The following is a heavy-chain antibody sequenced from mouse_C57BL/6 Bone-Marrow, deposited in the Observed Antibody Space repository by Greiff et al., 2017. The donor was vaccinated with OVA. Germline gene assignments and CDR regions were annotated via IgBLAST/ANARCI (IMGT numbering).Heavy chain of an antibody. D-gene: IGHD1-1*01. Sequence: QVQLQQPGAELVKPGASVKMSCKASGYTFTSSWITWVKQRPGQGLEWIGDIYPGSGGTNYNEKFKSKATLTVDTSSSTAYMQLSSLTSEDSAVYYCARSGITTVEGDFAMDYWGQGTSVTVSA. CDR3: ARSGITTVEGDFAMDY. J-gene: IGHJ4*01. V-gene: IGHV1-55*01. CDR1: GYTFTSSW. CDR2: IYPGSGGT.